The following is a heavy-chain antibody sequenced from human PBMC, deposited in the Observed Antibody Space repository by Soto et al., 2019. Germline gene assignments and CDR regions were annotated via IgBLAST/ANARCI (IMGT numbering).Heavy chain of an antibody. CDR3: ARGWTVVSQYYYYGMDV. D-gene: IGHD2-15*01. CDR1: GGSFSGYY. V-gene: IGHV4-34*01. Sequence: QVQLQQWGAGLLKPSETLSLTCAVYGGSFSGYYWSWIRQPPGKGLEWIGEINHSGSTNYNPSLKSRVTISVDTSKNQFSLKLSSVTAADTAVYYCARGWTVVSQYYYYGMDVWGQGTTVTVSS. J-gene: IGHJ6*02. CDR2: INHSGST.